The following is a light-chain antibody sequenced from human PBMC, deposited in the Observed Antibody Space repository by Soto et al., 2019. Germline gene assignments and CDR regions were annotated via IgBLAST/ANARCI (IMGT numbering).Light chain of an antibody. J-gene: IGKJ1*01. CDR1: QSVSSY. Sequence: EIVLTQSPATLSLSPGERATLSCRASQSVSSYLAWYQQKPGQAPRLLIYDASNRATGIPARFSGSGSGTDFTLTISSLEPEDFAVYYCQQSSSWPPEFGQGTKVDIK. CDR2: DAS. CDR3: QQSSSWPPE. V-gene: IGKV3-11*01.